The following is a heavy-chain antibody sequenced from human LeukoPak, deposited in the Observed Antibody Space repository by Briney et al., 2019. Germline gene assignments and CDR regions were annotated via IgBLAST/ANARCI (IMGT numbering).Heavy chain of an antibody. Sequence: ASVKVSCKASGYTFTSYDINWVRQATGQGLEWMGWMNPNSGNTGYAQKFQGRVTITRNTSISTAYMELSSLRSEDTAVYYCARESVYCSSTSCPDHWGQGTLVTVSS. CDR2: MNPNSGNT. V-gene: IGHV1-8*03. CDR1: GYTFTSYD. D-gene: IGHD2-2*01. J-gene: IGHJ4*02. CDR3: ARESVYCSSTSCPDH.